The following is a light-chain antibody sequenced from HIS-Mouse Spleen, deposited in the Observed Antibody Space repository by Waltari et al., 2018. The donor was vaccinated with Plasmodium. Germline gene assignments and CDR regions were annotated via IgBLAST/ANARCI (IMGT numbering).Light chain of an antibody. CDR2: GAS. Sequence: ELVLTQSPGTLSLSPGERATLSCRASQSVSSSYLAWDQQKPGPAPRLLIYGASSRATGIPDRFSGSGSGTDFTLTVSRLEPEDVAVYYCQQYGSSGTFGQGTKVEIK. J-gene: IGKJ1*01. CDR1: QSVSSSY. CDR3: QQYGSSGT. V-gene: IGKV3-20*01.